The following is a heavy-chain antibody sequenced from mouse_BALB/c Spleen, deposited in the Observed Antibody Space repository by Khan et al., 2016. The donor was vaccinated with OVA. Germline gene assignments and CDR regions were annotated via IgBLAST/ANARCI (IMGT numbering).Heavy chain of an antibody. CDR3: ARGDSSGPAWFAY. CDR2: IRYDGNS. J-gene: IGHJ3*01. CDR1: GYSITSGYF. Sequence: EVQLQESGPGLVKPSQSPSLTCSVTGYSITSGYFWNWIRQFPGNKLEWMGYIRYDGNSNYNPSLKNRIPITRDTSKNQFFLKLNSDTPEDTATSDSARGDSSGPAWFAYWGQGTLVTVSA. D-gene: IGHD3-2*01. V-gene: IGHV3-6*02.